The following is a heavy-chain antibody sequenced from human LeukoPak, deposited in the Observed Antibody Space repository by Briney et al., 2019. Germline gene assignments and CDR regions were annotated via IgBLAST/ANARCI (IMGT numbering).Heavy chain of an antibody. CDR1: GGSISSYY. Sequence: SETLSLTCTVSGGSISSYYWSWIRQPAGKGLDWIGRIYTSGGTNYNPSLKSRVTMSVDTSKNQFSLKLSSVTAADTAVYYCARVNMVRGVTDYWGQGTLVAVSS. J-gene: IGHJ4*02. CDR3: ARVNMVRGVTDY. D-gene: IGHD3-10*01. V-gene: IGHV4-4*07. CDR2: IYTSGGT.